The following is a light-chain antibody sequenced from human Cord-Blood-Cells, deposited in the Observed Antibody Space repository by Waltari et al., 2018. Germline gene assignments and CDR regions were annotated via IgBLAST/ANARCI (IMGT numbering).Light chain of an antibody. V-gene: IGKV1-39*01. CDR3: QQSYSTPPT. Sequence: DIQMTQSPSSLSASVGDRVTITCRASQSISSYLNWYQQKPGKAPKLLIYAASSLQSGVPSRFSGSGSGTDFTLTISGLQPEYFATDYCQQSYSTPPTFGQGT. CDR2: AAS. J-gene: IGKJ2*01. CDR1: QSISSY.